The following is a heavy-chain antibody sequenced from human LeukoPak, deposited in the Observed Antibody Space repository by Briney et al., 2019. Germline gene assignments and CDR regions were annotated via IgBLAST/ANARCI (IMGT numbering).Heavy chain of an antibody. CDR3: AREGIAARPGWFDP. D-gene: IGHD6-6*01. Sequence: ASVKVPCKASGYTLTSYDINWVRQATGQGLEWMGWMNPNSGNTGYAQKFQGRVTMTRNTSISTAYMELSSLRSEDTAVYYCAREGIAARPGWFDPWGQGTLVTVSS. J-gene: IGHJ5*02. V-gene: IGHV1-8*01. CDR1: GYTLTSYD. CDR2: MNPNSGNT.